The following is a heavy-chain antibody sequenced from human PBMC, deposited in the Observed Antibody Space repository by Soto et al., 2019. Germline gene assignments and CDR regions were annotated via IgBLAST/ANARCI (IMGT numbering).Heavy chain of an antibody. Sequence: SETLSLTCTVSGGSISSGGYYWSWIRQHPGKGLEWIGYIYYSGSTYYNPSLKSRVTISVDTSKNQFSLKLSSVTAADTAVYYCARVLRYYYDSSGYFNWFDPWGQGTLVTVSS. CDR2: IYYSGST. D-gene: IGHD3-22*01. CDR3: ARVLRYYYDSSGYFNWFDP. J-gene: IGHJ5*02. V-gene: IGHV4-31*02. CDR1: GGSISSGGYY.